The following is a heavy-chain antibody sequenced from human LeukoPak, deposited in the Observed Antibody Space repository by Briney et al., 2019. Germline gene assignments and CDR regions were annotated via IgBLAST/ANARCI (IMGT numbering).Heavy chain of an antibody. J-gene: IGHJ4*02. CDR1: GFSVSTYG. V-gene: IGHV3-23*01. D-gene: IGHD6-19*01. CDR3: AQGYSSGWFPY. CDR2: ITVSGDTT. Sequence: PGGSLRLSCAVSGFSVSTYGMSWVRQAPGKGLDWVSAITVSGDTTNYADSVKGPFIISRENSKNTLYLQLNSLRAEDTAVYYCAQGYSSGWFPYWGQGTLVNVSS.